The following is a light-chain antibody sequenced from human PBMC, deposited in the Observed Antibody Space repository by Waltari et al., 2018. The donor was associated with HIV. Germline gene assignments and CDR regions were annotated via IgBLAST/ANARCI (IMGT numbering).Light chain of an antibody. Sequence: QSDLTQPPSVAGAPGPRVTISCPGGESDFGLGFYVHWYQQFPGKAPTLLIYGNNNRPSGVPDRFSGFKSGTSAFLVISGLQAEDEADYHCQSYDAKLSGPVFGGGTKLTVL. CDR3: QSYDAKLSGPV. J-gene: IGLJ2*01. V-gene: IGLV1-40*02. CDR2: GNN. CDR1: ESDFGLGFY.